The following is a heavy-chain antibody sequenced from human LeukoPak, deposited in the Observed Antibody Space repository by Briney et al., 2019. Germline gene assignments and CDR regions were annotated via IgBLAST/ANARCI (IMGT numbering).Heavy chain of an antibody. Sequence: GGSLRLSCAASGFTFSSYWMSWVRQAPGKGLEWVANIKQDGSEKYYVDSVKGRFTISRDNAKNSLYLQMNSLRAEDTAVYYCARVPRTGSGWYGDYYYYYGMDVWGQGATVTVSS. CDR2: IKQDGSEK. D-gene: IGHD6-19*01. CDR1: GFTFSSYW. J-gene: IGHJ6*02. V-gene: IGHV3-7*03. CDR3: ARVPRTGSGWYGDYYYYYGMDV.